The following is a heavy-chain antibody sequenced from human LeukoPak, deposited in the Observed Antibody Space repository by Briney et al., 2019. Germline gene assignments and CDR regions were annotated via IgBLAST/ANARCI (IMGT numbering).Heavy chain of an antibody. CDR3: ARSRIAARRWFDP. J-gene: IGHJ5*02. V-gene: IGHV4-4*09. CDR2: IYTSGST. CDR1: GGSISSYY. Sequence: SETLSLTCTVSGGSISSYYWSWIRQPPGKGLEWIGYIYTSGSTNYNPSLKSRVTISVDTSKNQFYLQLSPVTAADTAVYYGARSRIAARRWFDPWGQGTLVTVSS. D-gene: IGHD6-6*01.